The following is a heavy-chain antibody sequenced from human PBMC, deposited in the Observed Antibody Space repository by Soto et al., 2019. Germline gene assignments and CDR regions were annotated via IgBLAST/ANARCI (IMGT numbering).Heavy chain of an antibody. CDR2: FDPEDGET. D-gene: IGHD6-13*01. V-gene: IGHV1-24*01. CDR1: GYTLTELS. J-gene: IGHJ6*02. Sequence: EASVKVSCKVSGYTLTELSMHWVRQAPGKGLEWMGGFDPEDGETIYAQKFQGRVTMTEDTSTDTAYMELSSLRSEDTAVYYCATGLYSSSWGRAYYGMDVWGQGTTVTVSS. CDR3: ATGLYSSSWGRAYYGMDV.